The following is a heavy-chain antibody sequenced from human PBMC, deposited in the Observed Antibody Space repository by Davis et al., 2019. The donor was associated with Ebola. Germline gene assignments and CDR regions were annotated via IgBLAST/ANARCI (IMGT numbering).Heavy chain of an antibody. CDR2: INPRGGST. D-gene: IGHD6-19*01. Sequence: ASVKVSCKASGYSFTSYYMHWVRQAPGQGLEWMGIINPRGGSTSYAQKFQGRVTMTRDTSTSTVYMELSSLRSEDTAVYYCARETGYSSGWYGSWFDPWGQGTLVTVSS. CDR1: GYSFTSYY. J-gene: IGHJ5*02. V-gene: IGHV1-46*01. CDR3: ARETGYSSGWYGSWFDP.